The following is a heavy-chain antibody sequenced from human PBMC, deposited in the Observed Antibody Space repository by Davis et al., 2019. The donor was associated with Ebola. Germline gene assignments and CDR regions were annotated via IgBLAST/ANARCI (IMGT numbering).Heavy chain of an antibody. V-gene: IGHV3-53*01. CDR2: IYSGGST. Sequence: GESLKISCAASGFTFSTYAMTWIRQAPGKGLEWVSVIYSGGSTYYADSVKGRFTISRDNSKNTLYLQMNSLRAEDTAVYYCARDKYYTIDVWGQGTTVTVSS. CDR1: GFTFSTYA. CDR3: ARDKYYTIDV. J-gene: IGHJ6*02. D-gene: IGHD3-10*01.